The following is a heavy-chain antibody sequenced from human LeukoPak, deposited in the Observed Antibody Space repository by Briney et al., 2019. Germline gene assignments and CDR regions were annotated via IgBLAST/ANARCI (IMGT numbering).Heavy chain of an antibody. Sequence: ASVKVSCKASGYTFTSYYMHWVRQAPGQGLEWMGIINPSGGSTSYAQKFQGRVTMTRDTSTSTVYMELSSLRSEDTAVYYCARDDGKAAAGSLPVDYWGQGTLVTVSS. D-gene: IGHD6-13*01. CDR2: INPSGGST. CDR3: ARDDGKAAAGSLPVDY. V-gene: IGHV1-46*01. CDR1: GYTFTSYY. J-gene: IGHJ4*02.